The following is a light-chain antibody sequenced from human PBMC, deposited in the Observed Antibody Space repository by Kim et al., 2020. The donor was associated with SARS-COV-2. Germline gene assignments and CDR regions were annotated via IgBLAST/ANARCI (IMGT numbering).Light chain of an antibody. Sequence: VAVALGQTATITCGGNNIARRTVHWYQQKPGQAPVLVIYRDRSRPSGIPERFSGSNSGNTATLTISRAQAGDEADYYCQVWDSGVVFGGGTKVTVL. CDR3: QVWDSGVV. V-gene: IGLV3-9*01. CDR2: RDR. CDR1: NIARRT. J-gene: IGLJ3*02.